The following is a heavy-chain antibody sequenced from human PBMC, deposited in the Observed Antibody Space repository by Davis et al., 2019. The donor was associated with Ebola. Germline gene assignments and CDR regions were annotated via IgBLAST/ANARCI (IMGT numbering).Heavy chain of an antibody. V-gene: IGHV3-23*01. D-gene: IGHD6-19*01. J-gene: IGHJ6*04. Sequence: GESLKISCAASGFMFSSYAMTWVRQAPGKGLEWVSRISGSGGDPHYADSVKGRFTISRDNSKNTLYLQMNSLRAEDTAVFYCAKRATVKVAGANYYNAMDVWGKGTTVTVSS. CDR3: AKRATVKVAGANYYNAMDV. CDR1: GFMFSSYA. CDR2: ISGSGGDP.